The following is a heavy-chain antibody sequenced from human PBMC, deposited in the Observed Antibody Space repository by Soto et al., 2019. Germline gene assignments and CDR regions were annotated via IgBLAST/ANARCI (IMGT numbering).Heavy chain of an antibody. V-gene: IGHV3-66*01. CDR1: GFTVSSYH. CDR2: IYSAGSA. D-gene: IGHD6-13*01. Sequence: GGSLRLSCAASGFTVSSYHMSWVRQAPGKGLEWVSVIYSAGSADFADSVKGRFTISRDNSKNTLYLQMSSLRAEDTAVYYCAKGRSSSSSSWYYSGYGFDSWGQGALVTVSS. CDR3: AKGRSSSSSSWYYSGYGFDS. J-gene: IGHJ5*01.